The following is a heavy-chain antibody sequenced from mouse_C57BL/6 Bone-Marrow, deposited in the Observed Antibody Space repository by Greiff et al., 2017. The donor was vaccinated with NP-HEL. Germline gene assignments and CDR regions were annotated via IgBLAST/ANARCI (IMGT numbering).Heavy chain of an antibody. CDR3: TLSTMVTTNDD. CDR2: IDPENGDT. V-gene: IGHV14-4*01. D-gene: IGHD2-2*01. J-gene: IGHJ2*01. Sequence: EVQLQQSGAELVRPGASVKLSCTASGFNIKDDYMHWVKQRPEQGLEWIGWIDPENGDTEYASKFQGKATITADTSSNTAYLQLSSLTSEDTAVYYCTLSTMVTTNDDGGRGNAITVTA. CDR1: GFNIKDDY.